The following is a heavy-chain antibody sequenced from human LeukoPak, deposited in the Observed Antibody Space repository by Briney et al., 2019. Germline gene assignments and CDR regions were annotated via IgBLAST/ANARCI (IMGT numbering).Heavy chain of an antibody. CDR1: GGTFSSYA. CDR2: IIPILGIA. V-gene: IGHV1-69*04. J-gene: IGHJ4*02. Sequence: ASVKVPCKASGGTFSSYAISWVRQAPGQGLEWMGRIIPILGIANYAQKFQGRVTITADKSTSTAYMELSSLRSEDTAVYYCASVLGHTAMDDFDYWGQGTLVTVSS. CDR3: ASVLGHTAMDDFDY. D-gene: IGHD5-18*01.